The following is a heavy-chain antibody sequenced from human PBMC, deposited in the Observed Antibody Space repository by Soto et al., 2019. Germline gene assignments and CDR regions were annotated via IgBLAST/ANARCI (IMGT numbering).Heavy chain of an antibody. CDR2: IYWDDDK. V-gene: IGHV2-5*02. CDR3: AHRHVFDAMDV. J-gene: IGHJ6*02. D-gene: IGHD3-10*02. CDR1: GFSLSTNGVG. Sequence: QITLKESGPTLVEPTQTLTLTCTFSGFSLSTNGVGVGWIRQPPGKALEWLALIYWDDDKRYSPSLKSRLTITKDTSKNQVVLTMTNLDTVDTATYYCAHRHVFDAMDVWGQGTTVTVSS.